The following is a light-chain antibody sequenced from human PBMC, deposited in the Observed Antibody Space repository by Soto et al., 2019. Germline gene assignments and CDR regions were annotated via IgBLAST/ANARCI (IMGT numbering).Light chain of an antibody. CDR3: TSYTTTNTLYV. V-gene: IGLV2-14*01. CDR1: NSDVGAYNY. Sequence: QSALTQPASVSGSPGQSITIPCTGTNSDVGAYNYVSWYQHHPGKAPKLMIYEVFTRSSGVSSRFSGSKSGSTASLTISGLQAEDEADCYCTSYTTTNTLYVFGTGTKVTVL. J-gene: IGLJ1*01. CDR2: EVF.